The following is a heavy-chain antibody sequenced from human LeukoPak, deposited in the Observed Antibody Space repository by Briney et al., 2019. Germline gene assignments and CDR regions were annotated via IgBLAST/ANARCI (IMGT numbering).Heavy chain of an antibody. D-gene: IGHD2-15*01. Sequence: GGSLRLSCAASGFTFSTYAMNWVRQAPGKGVEWVSTIGDNGGNTYYADSMKGRFTISRDNARNSLYLQMNSLRAEATAMSFCARDSNPYCSGGSCTAFDIWGQGTMATVSS. CDR3: ARDSNPYCSGGSCTAFDI. V-gene: IGHV3-21*01. J-gene: IGHJ3*02. CDR2: IGDNGGNT. CDR1: GFTFSTYA.